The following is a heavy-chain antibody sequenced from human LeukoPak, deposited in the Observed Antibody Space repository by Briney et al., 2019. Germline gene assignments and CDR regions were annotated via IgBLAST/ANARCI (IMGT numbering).Heavy chain of an antibody. J-gene: IGHJ4*02. CDR2: IRYDGSNK. CDR3: AKFIGSDWGLFDY. CDR1: GFTFSSYG. D-gene: IGHD3-9*01. V-gene: IGHV3-30*02. Sequence: GGSLRLSCAASGFTFSSYGMHWVRQAPGKGLEWVAFIRYDGSNKYYADSVKGRFIISRDNSKNTLYLQMNNLRTEDTAVYYCAKFIGSDWGLFDYWGQGTLVTVSS.